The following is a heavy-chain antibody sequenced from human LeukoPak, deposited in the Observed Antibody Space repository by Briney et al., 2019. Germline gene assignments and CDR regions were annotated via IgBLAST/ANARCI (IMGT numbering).Heavy chain of an antibody. Sequence: SETLSLTCTVSGGSISSSSYYWGWIRQPPGKGLEWIGSIYYSGSTYYNPTLKSRVTISVDTSKNQFSLKLSSVTAADTAVYYCARQDYYDSRYYFDYWGQGTLVTVSS. CDR1: GGSISSSSYY. CDR2: IYYSGST. D-gene: IGHD3-22*01. J-gene: IGHJ4*02. V-gene: IGHV4-39*01. CDR3: ARQDYYDSRYYFDY.